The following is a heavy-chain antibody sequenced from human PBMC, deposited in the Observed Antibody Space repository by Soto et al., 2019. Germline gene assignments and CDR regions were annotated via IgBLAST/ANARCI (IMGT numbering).Heavy chain of an antibody. CDR2: INPNSGGT. CDR3: ARDLNTIFGTDYYGMDV. J-gene: IGHJ6*02. D-gene: IGHD3-3*01. CDR1: GDSFNGYD. Sequence: GVPVEVSCKASGDSFNGYDMHWARQAPGPGLEWMGWINPNSGGTNYAQKFQGWVTMTRDTSISTAYMELSRLRSDDTAVYYCARDLNTIFGTDYYGMDVWGQGTTVTVSS. V-gene: IGHV1-2*04.